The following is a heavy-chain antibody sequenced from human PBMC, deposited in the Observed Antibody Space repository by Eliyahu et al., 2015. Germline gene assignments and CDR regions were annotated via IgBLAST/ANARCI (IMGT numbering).Heavy chain of an antibody. CDR2: INXGGGTT. J-gene: IGHJ3*01. CDR3: AKHHLNAFDF. Sequence: SGINXGGGTTYYADSVKXRFTISRDNSKNTLNLQMDSLRVEDTAIYYCAKHHLNAFDFWTQGTMVTVSS. V-gene: IGHV3-23*01.